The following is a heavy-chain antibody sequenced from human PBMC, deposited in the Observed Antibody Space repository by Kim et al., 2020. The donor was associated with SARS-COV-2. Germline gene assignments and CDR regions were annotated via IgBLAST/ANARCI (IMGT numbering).Heavy chain of an antibody. CDR2: ISYDGSNK. CDR1: GFTFSSYA. CDR3: ARGYRKDYGDYRPRGYFQN. D-gene: IGHD4-17*01. V-gene: IGHV3-30-3*01. J-gene: IGHJ1*01. Sequence: GGSLRLSCAASGFTFSSYAMHWVRQAPGKGLEWVAVISYDGSNKYYADSVKGRFTISRDKSKNTLYLQMNSLRAEDTAVYYCARGYRKDYGDYRPRGYFQNWGASALVTVSS.